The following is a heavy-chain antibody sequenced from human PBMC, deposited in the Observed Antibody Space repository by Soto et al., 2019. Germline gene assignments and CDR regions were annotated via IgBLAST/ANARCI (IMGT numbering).Heavy chain of an antibody. CDR1: GFTFSSYG. D-gene: IGHD3-10*01. J-gene: IGHJ6*03. CDR3: ARDCYYGSGPMDV. CDR2: IWYDGSNK. V-gene: IGHV3-33*01. Sequence: QVQLVESGGGVVQPGRSLRLSCAASGFTFSSYGMHWVRQAPGKGLEWVAVIWYDGSNKYYADSVKGRFTISRDNSKNTLYLQMNSLRAEDTAVYYCARDCYYGSGPMDVWGKGTTVTVSS.